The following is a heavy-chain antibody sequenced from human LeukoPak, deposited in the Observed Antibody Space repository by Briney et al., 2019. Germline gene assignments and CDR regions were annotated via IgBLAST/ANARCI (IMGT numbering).Heavy chain of an antibody. D-gene: IGHD3-10*01. J-gene: IGHJ4*02. CDR3: ARPSAPLLWFGELSPYYSDY. CDR1: GYTFTSYA. CDR2: INTNTGNP. Sequence: ASVKVSCKASGYTFTSYAMNWVRQAPGQGLEWMGWINTNTGNPTYAQGFTGRFVFSLDTSVSTAYLQNSSLKAEDTAVYYCARPSAPLLWFGELSPYYSDYWGQGTLVTVSS. V-gene: IGHV7-4-1*02.